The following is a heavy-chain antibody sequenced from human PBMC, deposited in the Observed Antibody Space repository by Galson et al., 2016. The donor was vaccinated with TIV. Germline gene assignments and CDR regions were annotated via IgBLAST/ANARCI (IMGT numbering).Heavy chain of an antibody. CDR1: GFDFSGYY. CDR3: ARERILLSAAVPRTNWFDP. D-gene: IGHD2-2*01. CDR2: IGSSGSPI. V-gene: IGHV3-11*01. Sequence: SLRLSCAASGFDFSGYYMSWVRQAPGKGLEWISYIGSSGSPIVYADSVKGRFTISRDNAKNSVYLQMNSLRVEDTAVYYCARERILLSAAVPRTNWFDPWGQGTLVSVS. J-gene: IGHJ5*02.